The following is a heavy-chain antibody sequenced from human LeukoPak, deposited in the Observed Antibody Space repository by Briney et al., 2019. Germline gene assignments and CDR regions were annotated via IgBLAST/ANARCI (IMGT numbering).Heavy chain of an antibody. V-gene: IGHV4-59*01. CDR2: IYYSGST. D-gene: IGHD3-10*01. J-gene: IGHJ4*02. Sequence: PSETLSLTCTVSGGSISSYYWSWIRQPPGKGLEWIGYIYYSGSTNYNPSLKSRVTISVDTSKNQFSLKLSSVTAADTAVYYCTRSTTSDYYGSGSYGYWGQGTLVTVSS. CDR3: TRSTTSDYYGSGSYGY. CDR1: GGSISSYY.